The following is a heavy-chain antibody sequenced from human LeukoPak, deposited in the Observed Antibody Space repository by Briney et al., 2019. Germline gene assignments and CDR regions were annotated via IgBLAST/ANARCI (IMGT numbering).Heavy chain of an antibody. CDR3: VSIAVAGTYYYYYGMDV. CDR2: IYYSGST. D-gene: IGHD6-19*01. J-gene: IGHJ6*02. V-gene: IGHV4-39*01. Sequence: PSETLSLTCTVSGGSISSSSYYWGWIRQPPGKGLEWIGSIYYSGSTYYNPSLKSRVTISVDTSKNQFSLKLSSVTAADTAVYYCVSIAVAGTYYYYYGMDVWGQGTTVTVSS. CDR1: GGSISSSSYY.